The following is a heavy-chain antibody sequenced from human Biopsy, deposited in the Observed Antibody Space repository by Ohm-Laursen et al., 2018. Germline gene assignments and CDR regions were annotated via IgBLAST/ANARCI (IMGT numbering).Heavy chain of an antibody. CDR1: GGSISSDY. CDR2: IYYSGST. J-gene: IGHJ6*02. V-gene: IGHV4-59*01. D-gene: IGHD2/OR15-2a*01. CDR3: ARATNSTDWPYYYFYGMDV. Sequence: GTLSLTWTVSGGSISSDYWSWVRQTPGKGLEWIGYIYYSGSTNYNPYLKSRVTISVDTSKNQFSLRLNSVTAADTAVYYCARATNSTDWPYYYFYGMDVWGQGTTVTVSS.